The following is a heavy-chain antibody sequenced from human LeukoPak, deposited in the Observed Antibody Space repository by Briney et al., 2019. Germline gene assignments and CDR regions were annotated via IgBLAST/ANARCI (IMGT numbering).Heavy chain of an antibody. V-gene: IGHV1-69*13. CDR1: GGTFSSYA. Sequence: ASVKVSCMASGGTFSSYAISWVRQAPGQGLEWMGGIIPIFGTANYAQKFQGRVTITADESTSTAYMELSSLRSEDTAVYYCARAPPYDSSGYDAFDIWGQGTMVTVSS. CDR2: IIPIFGTA. CDR3: ARAPPYDSSGYDAFDI. J-gene: IGHJ3*02. D-gene: IGHD3-22*01.